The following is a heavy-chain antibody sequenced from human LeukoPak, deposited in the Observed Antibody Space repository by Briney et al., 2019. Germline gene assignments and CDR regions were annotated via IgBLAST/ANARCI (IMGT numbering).Heavy chain of an antibody. V-gene: IGHV3-30-3*01. CDR1: GFTFSSYA. D-gene: IGHD3-9*01. Sequence: GGSLRLSCAASGFTFSSYAMHWVRQAPGKGLEWVAGISYDGSNKYYADSVKGRFTISRDNSKNTLYLQMNSLRGEDTAVYYCVRDWDHFDFDSWGLGTLVTVSS. CDR2: ISYDGSNK. J-gene: IGHJ5*01. CDR3: VRDWDHFDFDS.